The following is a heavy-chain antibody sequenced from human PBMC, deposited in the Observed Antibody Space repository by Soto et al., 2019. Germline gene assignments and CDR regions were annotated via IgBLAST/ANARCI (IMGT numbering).Heavy chain of an antibody. Sequence: VVSLRISCAASGFTFSSYGMHWVRQAPGKGLEWVAVIWYDGSNKYYADSVKGRFTISRDNSKNTLYLQMNSLGAEDTAVYYCAKLTGDSWGYFDSWGQGTLVTVSS. J-gene: IGHJ4*02. CDR1: GFTFSSYG. CDR2: IWYDGSNK. CDR3: AKLTGDSWGYFDS. D-gene: IGHD2-21*02. V-gene: IGHV3-33*06.